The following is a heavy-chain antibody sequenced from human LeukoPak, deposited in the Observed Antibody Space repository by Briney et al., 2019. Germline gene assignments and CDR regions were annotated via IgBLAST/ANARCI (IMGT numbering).Heavy chain of an antibody. CDR1: GGSISSSSYY. D-gene: IGHD1-26*01. J-gene: IGHJ5*02. CDR3: ARLSGSYSVWFDP. Sequence: SETLSLTCTVSGGSISSSSYYRGWIRQPPGKGLEWIGSIYYSGSTYYNPSPKSRVTISVDTSKNQFSLKLSSVTAADTAVYYCARLSGSYSVWFDPWGQGTLVTVSS. V-gene: IGHV4-39*01. CDR2: IYYSGST.